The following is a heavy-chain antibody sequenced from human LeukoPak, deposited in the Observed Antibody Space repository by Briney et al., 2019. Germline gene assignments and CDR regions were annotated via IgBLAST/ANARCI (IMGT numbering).Heavy chain of an antibody. J-gene: IGHJ5*02. CDR2: IYSTGIT. Sequence: SETLSLTCTVSGGSINTYYWSGIRQPAGKGLEWIGRIYSTGITTYNPSLKGRVTMSVDTSKNQFSLKLSSVTAADTAVYYCARPQSGLGWFDPWGQGILVTVSS. CDR1: GGSINTYY. CDR3: ARPQSGLGWFDP. V-gene: IGHV4-4*07.